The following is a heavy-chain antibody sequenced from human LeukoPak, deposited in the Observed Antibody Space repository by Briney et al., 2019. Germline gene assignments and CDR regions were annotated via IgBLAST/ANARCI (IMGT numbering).Heavy chain of an antibody. V-gene: IGHV1-2*06. J-gene: IGHJ6*03. CDR2: INPNSGGT. CDR1: GYTFTGYY. Sequence: GASVKVSCNASGYTFTGYYMHWVRQAPGQGLEWMGRINPNSGGTNYAQKFQGRVTMTRDTSISTAYMELSRLRSDDTAVYYCARDLLLWFGEFRMDVWGKGTTVTVSS. D-gene: IGHD3-10*01. CDR3: ARDLLLWFGEFRMDV.